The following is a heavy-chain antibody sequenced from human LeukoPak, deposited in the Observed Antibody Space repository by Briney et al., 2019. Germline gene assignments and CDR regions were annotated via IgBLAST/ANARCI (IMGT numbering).Heavy chain of an antibody. CDR1: GFTFSGSA. CDR2: IRNKANSYAT. J-gene: IGHJ3*02. V-gene: IGHV3-73*01. CDR3: TPSRDGYNGAFDI. D-gene: IGHD5-24*01. Sequence: GGSLRLSCAASGFTFSGSAMHRVRQASGKGLEWVGRIRNKANSYATAYAASVKGRFTISRDDSKNTAYLQMNSLKTEDTAVYYCTPSRDGYNGAFDIWGQGTMVTVSS.